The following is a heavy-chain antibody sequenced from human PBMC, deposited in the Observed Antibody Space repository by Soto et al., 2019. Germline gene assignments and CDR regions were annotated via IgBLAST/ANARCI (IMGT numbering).Heavy chain of an antibody. CDR2: ISAYNGNT. CDR3: TKRRGYSGYDWVYDAFDI. D-gene: IGHD5-12*01. CDR1: GYTFTSYG. V-gene: IGHV1-18*01. Sequence: ASVKVSCKASGYTFTSYGFSWVRQAPGQGLEWMGWISAYNGNTDYAQKFQGRVTLTTDTSSSTAYMELRSLRSDDTAMYYCTKRRGYSGYDWVYDAFDIWGQGTMVTVSS. J-gene: IGHJ3*02.